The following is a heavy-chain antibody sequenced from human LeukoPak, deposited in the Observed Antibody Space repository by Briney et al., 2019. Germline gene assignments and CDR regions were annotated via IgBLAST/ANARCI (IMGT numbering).Heavy chain of an antibody. V-gene: IGHV4-39*01. CDR3: ARQNGVVIMHY. Sequence: SETLSLTCTVSGGSISSSSYYWGWIRQPPGKGLEWIGEINHSGSTNYNPSLKSRVTISVDTSKNQFSLKLSSVTAADTAVYYCARQNGVVIMHYWGQGTLVTVSS. CDR1: GGSISSSSYY. CDR2: INHSGST. D-gene: IGHD3-3*01. J-gene: IGHJ4*02.